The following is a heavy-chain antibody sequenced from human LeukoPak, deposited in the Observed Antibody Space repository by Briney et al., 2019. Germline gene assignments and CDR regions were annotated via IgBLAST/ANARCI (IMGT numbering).Heavy chain of an antibody. D-gene: IGHD4-23*01. Sequence: GGSLRLSCAASGFTFSSYSMNWVRQAPGKGLEWVSSISSSSSYIYYADSVKGRFTISIDNAKNSVYLQMNSLRTEDMAIYYCARSRWPEDFWGRGTLVTVSP. J-gene: IGHJ4*02. CDR1: GFTFSSYS. CDR2: ISSSSSYI. CDR3: ARSRWPEDF. V-gene: IGHV3-21*01.